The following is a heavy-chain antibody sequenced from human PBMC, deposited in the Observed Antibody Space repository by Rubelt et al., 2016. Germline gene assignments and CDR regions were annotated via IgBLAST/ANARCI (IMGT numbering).Heavy chain of an antibody. J-gene: IGHJ4*02. CDR3: ARVPYCSSTTCYFSDY. V-gene: IGHV4-39*01. CDR2: IYYSGST. D-gene: IGHD2-2*01. CDR1: GGSISSSSYY. Sequence: QLQLQESGPGLVKPSETLSLTCTVSGGSISSSSYYWGWIRQPPGKGLEWIGSIYYSGSTYYNPSLKSRVTISVDTSKNQFYLKLGSVTAADTAVYFCARVPYCSSTTCYFSDYGGQGTLVTVSS.